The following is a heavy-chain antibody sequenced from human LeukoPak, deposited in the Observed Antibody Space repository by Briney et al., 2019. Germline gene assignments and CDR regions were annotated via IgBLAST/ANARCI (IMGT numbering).Heavy chain of an antibody. V-gene: IGHV4-59*01. CDR1: GGSISNYY. D-gene: IGHD3-10*01. CDR2: IYYSGST. Sequence: SETLSPTCTVSGGSISNYYWSWIRQPPGQGLEWIGYIYYSGSTNYNPSLKSRVSISVDTSKNQFSLKLSSVTAADTAVYYCARDGVGYYGSGSYYPNWFDPWGQGMLVTVSS. CDR3: ARDGVGYYGSGSYYPNWFDP. J-gene: IGHJ5*02.